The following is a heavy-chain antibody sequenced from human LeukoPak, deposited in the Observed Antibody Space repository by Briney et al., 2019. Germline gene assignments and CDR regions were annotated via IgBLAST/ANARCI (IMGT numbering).Heavy chain of an antibody. CDR3: ARDLSGYDILTGYQTFDY. CDR2: ISSSGSTI. Sequence: GGSLRLSCAASGFTFSDYYMSWIRQAPGKGLEWVSYISSSGSTIYYADSVKGRFTISRDNAKNSLYLQMNSLRAEDTAVYYCARDLSGYDILTGYQTFDYWGQGTLVTVSS. D-gene: IGHD3-9*01. CDR1: GFTFSDYY. J-gene: IGHJ4*02. V-gene: IGHV3-11*01.